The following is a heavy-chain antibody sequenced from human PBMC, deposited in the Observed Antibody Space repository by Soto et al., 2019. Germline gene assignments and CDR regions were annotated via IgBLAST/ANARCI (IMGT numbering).Heavy chain of an antibody. CDR2: IKSKTHGGTT. D-gene: IGHD3-22*01. Sequence: EVQLVESGGGLVKPGGSLRLSCVASGFTFSNTWMTWVRQAPGKGLEWVGRIKSKTHGGTTDYAAPVKGRFTISRDDSNNTLYLQMNSLRTEDTAVYYCTTTAGINMIVVEDTIDCWGQGTLVTVSS. J-gene: IGHJ4*02. V-gene: IGHV3-15*01. CDR3: TTTAGINMIVVEDTIDC. CDR1: GFTFSNTW.